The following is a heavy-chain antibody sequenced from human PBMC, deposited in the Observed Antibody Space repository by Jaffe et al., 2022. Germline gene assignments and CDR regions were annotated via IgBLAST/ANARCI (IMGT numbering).Heavy chain of an antibody. CDR2: FDPEDGQT. CDR3: AMIIQYEIFDL. V-gene: IGHV1-24*01. D-gene: IGHD1-1*01. Sequence: QVQLIQSGAEVRKPGASVKVSCKVSGSSVTEASLHWVRQAPGKGLEWMGFFDPEDGQTVYAHEFQGRLTVTEDTSTDTAYMELTTLRSEDTALYFCAMIIQYEIFDLWGQGTLVTVSS. J-gene: IGHJ4*02. CDR1: GSSVTEAS.